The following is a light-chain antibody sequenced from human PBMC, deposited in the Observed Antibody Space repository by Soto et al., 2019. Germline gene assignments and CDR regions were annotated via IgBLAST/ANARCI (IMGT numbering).Light chain of an antibody. CDR1: QSVSSY. Sequence: EIVLTHSPATLSFSPVEIATLSCRASQSVSSYLAWYQQKPGQAPRLLFYGASNRATAIPDRFSGSGFGTDFTLTITRLEPEDFAVYYCQKYGDSPQKFGPGTKVDIK. J-gene: IGKJ1*01. V-gene: IGKV3-20*01. CDR2: GAS. CDR3: QKYGDSPQK.